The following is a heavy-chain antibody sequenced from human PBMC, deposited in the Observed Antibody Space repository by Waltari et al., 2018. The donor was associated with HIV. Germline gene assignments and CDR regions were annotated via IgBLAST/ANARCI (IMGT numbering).Heavy chain of an antibody. Sequence: EVQLLESGGGLVQPGGSLRLSCAASGFTFDTYAMIWVRQAPGKGLEWVSSISDSGITTYYADAVRGRFTISRDSSTNVLFLQMNSLRVEDTALYYCVKDLSGGWSLDYWGQGTLVTVS. J-gene: IGHJ4*02. CDR2: ISDSGITT. CDR3: VKDLSGGWSLDY. CDR1: GFTFDTYA. V-gene: IGHV3-23*01. D-gene: IGHD6-19*01.